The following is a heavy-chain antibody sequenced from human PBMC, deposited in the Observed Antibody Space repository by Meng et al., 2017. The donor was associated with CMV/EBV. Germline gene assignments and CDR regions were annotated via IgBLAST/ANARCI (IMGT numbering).Heavy chain of an antibody. CDR3: ARGSDRDYYGMDV. CDR1: GFTVSSNY. Sequence: GESLKISCAASGFTVSSNYMSWVRQAPGKGLEWVSVIYSGGSTYYADSVKGRFTISRDNSKNTLYLQMNSLRAEDTAVYYCARGSDRDYYGMDVWGQGTTVPSP. J-gene: IGHJ6*02. CDR2: IYSGGST. V-gene: IGHV3-53*01.